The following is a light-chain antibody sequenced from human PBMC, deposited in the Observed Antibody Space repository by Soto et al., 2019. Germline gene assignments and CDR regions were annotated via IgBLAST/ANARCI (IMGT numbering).Light chain of an antibody. CDR2: DVS. J-gene: IGLJ2*01. V-gene: IGLV2-14*03. Sequence: QSALTQPPSVSGSPGQSVTISCTGTSSDIGGYNYVSWYQQHPGKAPKLMIFDVSNRPSGVSYRFSGSKSGNTASLTISGLQAEDEADYYCSSYTSSSTLLFGGGTKLTVL. CDR1: SSDIGGYNY. CDR3: SSYTSSSTLL.